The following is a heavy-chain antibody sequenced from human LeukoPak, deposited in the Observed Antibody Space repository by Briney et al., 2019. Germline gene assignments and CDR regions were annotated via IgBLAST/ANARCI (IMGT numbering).Heavy chain of an antibody. J-gene: IGHJ5*02. CDR2: IYYSGST. V-gene: IGHV4-59*01. D-gene: IGHD5-24*01. Sequence: KSSETLSLTCTVSGGSISSYYWSWLRQPPGKGLEWIGYIYYSGSTNYNPSLKSRVTMSVDTSKNQFSLKLSSVTAADTAVYYCARDGYNNWFDPWGQGTLVTVSS. CDR3: ARDGYNNWFDP. CDR1: GGSISSYY.